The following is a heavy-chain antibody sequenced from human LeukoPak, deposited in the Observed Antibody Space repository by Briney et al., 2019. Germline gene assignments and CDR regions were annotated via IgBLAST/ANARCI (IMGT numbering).Heavy chain of an antibody. V-gene: IGHV4-4*07. Sequence: SETLSLTCTVSGGSISSYYWSWIRQPAGKGLEWIGRIYTSGSTNYNPSLKSRVTISVDTSKSQFSLKLSSVTAADTAVYFCARDSYDSTGSYDYFFDYWGQGTLVTVSS. CDR1: GGSISSYY. CDR3: ARDSYDSTGSYDYFFDY. CDR2: IYTSGST. D-gene: IGHD3-22*01. J-gene: IGHJ4*02.